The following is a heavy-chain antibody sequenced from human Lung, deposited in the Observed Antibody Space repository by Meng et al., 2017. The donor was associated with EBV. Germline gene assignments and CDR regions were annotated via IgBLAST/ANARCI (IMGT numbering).Heavy chain of an antibody. J-gene: IGHJ4*02. V-gene: IGHV4-30-4*01. CDR1: GGSISSGDYY. D-gene: IGHD2-21*01. CDR2: IHHSGSA. CDR3: ASFDHIPRRNYFDY. Sequence: QVQLQESGPGLAKPSQTLSLTCTVSGGSISSGDYYWSWIRQPPGKGLEWIGYIHHSGSAYYNPSLKSRVSISVDTSKNQFSLNLNSMTAADTAVYYCASFDHIPRRNYFDYWGQGTLVTVSS.